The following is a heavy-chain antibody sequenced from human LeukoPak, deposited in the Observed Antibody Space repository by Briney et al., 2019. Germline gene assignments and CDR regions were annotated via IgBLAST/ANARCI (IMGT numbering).Heavy chain of an antibody. V-gene: IGHV3-49*03. CDR1: GFTFGDYA. Sequence: PGGSLRLSCTASGFTFGDYAMSWFRQAPGKGLEWVGFIRSKAYGGTTEYAATVKGRFTISRDDSKSSVYLQMNSLKTEDTAVYYCTREHSYSYDNSGSDYWGQGTLVTVSS. J-gene: IGHJ4*02. CDR2: IRSKAYGGTT. CDR3: TREHSYSYDNSGSDY. D-gene: IGHD3-22*01.